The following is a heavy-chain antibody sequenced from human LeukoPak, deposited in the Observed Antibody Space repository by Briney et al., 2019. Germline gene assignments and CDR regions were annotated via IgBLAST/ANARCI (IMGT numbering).Heavy chain of an antibody. D-gene: IGHD4-17*01. CDR3: ARDLVSDYHANDAFDI. CDR1: GFTFSSYS. Sequence: RPGGSLRLSCAASGFTFSSYSMNWVRQAPGKGLEWVSGINWNGGSTGYADSVKGRFTISRDNAKNSLYLQMNSLRAEDTAVYYCARDLVSDYHANDAFDIWGQGTMVTVSS. J-gene: IGHJ3*02. CDR2: INWNGGST. V-gene: IGHV3-20*04.